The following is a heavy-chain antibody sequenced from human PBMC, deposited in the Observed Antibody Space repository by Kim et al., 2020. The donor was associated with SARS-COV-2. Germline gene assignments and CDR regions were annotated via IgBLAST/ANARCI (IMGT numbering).Heavy chain of an antibody. D-gene: IGHD3-10*01. CDR3: ASTQIYYYGSGSDS. CDR2: IYSGGSST. J-gene: IGHJ5*02. Sequence: GGSLRLSCAASGFTFSSYAMSWVRQAPGKGLEWVSVIYSGGSSTYYADSVKGRFTISRDNSKNTLYLQMNSLRAEDTAVYYCASTQIYYYGSGSDSWGQGTLVTVSS. CDR1: GFTFSSYA. V-gene: IGHV3-23*03.